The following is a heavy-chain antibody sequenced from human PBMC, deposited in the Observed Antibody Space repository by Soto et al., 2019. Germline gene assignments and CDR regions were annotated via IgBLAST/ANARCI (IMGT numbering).Heavy chain of an antibody. V-gene: IGHV3-9*01. Sequence: EVQLVESGGGLVQPGRSLRLSCAASGFSFDEYGMHWVRQAPGKGLEWVSGISWNSGTIGYVDSVKGRFSISRDNAKKSLYLQMNSLRAEDRALYYCAKSKGGTANGMDVWGQGTTVIVSS. CDR2: ISWNSGTI. CDR1: GFSFDEYG. J-gene: IGHJ6*02. CDR3: AKSKGGTANGMDV. D-gene: IGHD2-21*02.